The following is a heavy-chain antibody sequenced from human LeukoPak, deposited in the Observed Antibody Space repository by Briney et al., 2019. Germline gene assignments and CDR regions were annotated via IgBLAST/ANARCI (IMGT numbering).Heavy chain of an antibody. CDR1: GFTVSSYG. Sequence: PGGSLRLSCAASGFTVSSYGMRWVRQAPGRGLEWVSAISGSGGSTHYADSVKGRFTISRDNSKITPYLQMNSLRAEDAAVYYCANLSYDSSGYLGPAPINSSCLDYWGQGTLVTVSS. V-gene: IGHV3-23*01. D-gene: IGHD3-22*01. CDR2: ISGSGGST. CDR3: ANLSYDSSGYLGPAPINSSCLDY. J-gene: IGHJ4*02.